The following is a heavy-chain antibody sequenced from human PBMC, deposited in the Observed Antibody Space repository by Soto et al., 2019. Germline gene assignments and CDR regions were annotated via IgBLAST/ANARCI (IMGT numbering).Heavy chain of an antibody. D-gene: IGHD6-19*01. Sequence: EVQLVESGGGLVQPGGSLRLSCAASGFTFSSYWMTWVRQAPGTGLEWVANIKQDGSAKYYVDSVKGRFTISRDNAKNALYLQMNSLRAEDTAVYYCASWLKASGWYVLLEGAFDYWGQGTLVTVSS. CDR2: IKQDGSAK. CDR1: GFTFSSYW. CDR3: ASWLKASGWYVLLEGAFDY. V-gene: IGHV3-7*01. J-gene: IGHJ4*02.